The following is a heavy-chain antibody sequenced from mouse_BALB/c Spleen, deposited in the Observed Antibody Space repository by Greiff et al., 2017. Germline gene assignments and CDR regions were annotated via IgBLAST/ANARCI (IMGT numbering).Heavy chain of an antibody. D-gene: IGHD1-1*01. CDR3: ARGSSSFDY. CDR2: INPGSGGT. J-gene: IGHJ2*01. V-gene: IGHV1-54*01. CDR1: GYTFSSYW. Sequence: VQLQQSGAELMKPGASVKISCKATGYTFSSYWIEWVKQRPGQGLEWIGVINPGSGGTNYNEKFKGKATLTADKSSSTAYMQLSSLTSDDSAVYFCARGSSSFDYWGQGTTLTVSS.